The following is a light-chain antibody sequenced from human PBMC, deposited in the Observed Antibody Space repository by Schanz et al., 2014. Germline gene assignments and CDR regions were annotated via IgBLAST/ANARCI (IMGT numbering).Light chain of an antibody. CDR3: AAWDDDLL. CDR2: ANN. Sequence: QSVLTQPPSASGTPGQRVTVSCSGSNSNIGSKSVNWYQHLPGTAPKLLIYANNQRPSGVPDRFSASKSGTSASLAISDLRSEDEADYYCAAWDDDLLFGGGTKLTVL. J-gene: IGLJ2*01. CDR1: NSNIGSKS. V-gene: IGLV1-44*01.